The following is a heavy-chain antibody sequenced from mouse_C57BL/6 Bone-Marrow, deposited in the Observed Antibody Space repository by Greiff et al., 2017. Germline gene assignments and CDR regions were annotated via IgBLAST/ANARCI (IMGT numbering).Heavy chain of an antibody. Sequence: EVKLMESGGDLVKPGGSLKLSCAASGFTFSSYGMSWVRQTPDKRLEWVATISSGGSYTYYPASVKGRFTISRDNAKNTLYLQMSSLKSEDTAMYYCARGGVVATNYFDSWGQGTTRTVSS. CDR2: ISSGGSYT. CDR1: GFTFSSYG. J-gene: IGHJ2*01. D-gene: IGHD1-1*01. V-gene: IGHV5-6*01. CDR3: ARGGVVATNYFDS.